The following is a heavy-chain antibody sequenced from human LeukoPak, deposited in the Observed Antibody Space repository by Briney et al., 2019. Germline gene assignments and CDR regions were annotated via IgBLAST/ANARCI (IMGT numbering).Heavy chain of an antibody. V-gene: IGHV4-4*09. Sequence: PSETLSLTCTVSGGSLSSYYWSWIRQPPGKGLEWIGYIYTSGSTNYNPSLKSRVTISVDTSKNQFSLKLSSVTAADTAVYYCARHRPYGDSPRGWYFDLWGRGTLVTVSS. CDR2: IYTSGST. J-gene: IGHJ2*01. D-gene: IGHD4-17*01. CDR1: GGSLSSYY. CDR3: ARHRPYGDSPRGWYFDL.